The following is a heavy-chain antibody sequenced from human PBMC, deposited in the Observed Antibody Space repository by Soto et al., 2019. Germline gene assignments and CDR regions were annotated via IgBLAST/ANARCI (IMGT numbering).Heavy chain of an antibody. CDR2: ISGSGGST. Sequence: GGTLRLSCAASGFTFSSYAMSWVRQAPGKRLKWVSAISGSGGSTYYVVSVKGRFTISRDNSKNTLYLQMNILRAEDTAVFYCAKGKYCSSTSCGTFDYWGQGTLVTVPQ. V-gene: IGHV3-23*01. CDR3: AKGKYCSSTSCGTFDY. CDR1: GFTFSSYA. J-gene: IGHJ4*02. D-gene: IGHD2-2*01.